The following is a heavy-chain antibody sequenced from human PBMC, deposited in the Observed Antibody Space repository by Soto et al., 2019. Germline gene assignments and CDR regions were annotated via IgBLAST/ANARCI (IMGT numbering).Heavy chain of an antibody. CDR3: ARGSGYYHFDY. J-gene: IGHJ4*02. Sequence: QVQLVQSGAEEKKPGASVKVSCKASGYTFTSYAMHWVRQAPGQRLEWMGWINAGNGNTKYSQKFRGRVTITRDTSASTAYMELSSLRSEDTAVYYCARGSGYYHFDYWGQGTLVTVSS. CDR1: GYTFTSYA. CDR2: INAGNGNT. V-gene: IGHV1-3*05. D-gene: IGHD3-22*01.